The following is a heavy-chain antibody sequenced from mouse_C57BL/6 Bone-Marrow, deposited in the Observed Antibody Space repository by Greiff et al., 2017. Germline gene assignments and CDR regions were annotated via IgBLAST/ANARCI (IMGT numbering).Heavy chain of an antibody. Sequence: QVQLQQSGPELVRPGASVKISCKAPGYTFTSHWMQWVRQRPGQGLEWIGEICPGSGSTYYNEKFKGQATLSVDTSSSTAYMQLSSLTSEDSAVYFCARAYDYHWYFDVWGTGTTVTVSS. CDR3: ARAYDYHWYFDV. D-gene: IGHD2-4*01. CDR1: GYTFTSHW. J-gene: IGHJ1*03. CDR2: ICPGSGST. V-gene: IGHV1-56*01.